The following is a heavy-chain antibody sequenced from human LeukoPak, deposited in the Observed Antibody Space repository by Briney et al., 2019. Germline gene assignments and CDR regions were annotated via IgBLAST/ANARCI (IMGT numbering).Heavy chain of an antibody. Sequence: GGSLRLSCTASGFTFGDYAMSWFRQAPGKGLEGVGFIRSKAYGGTTEYAASVKGRFTISRDDSKSIAYLQMNSLKTEDTAVYYCTRDQGDMIVVVIAFPRFDIWGQGTMVTVSS. CDR1: GFTFGDYA. D-gene: IGHD3-22*01. CDR2: IRSKAYGGTT. J-gene: IGHJ3*02. CDR3: TRDQGDMIVVVIAFPRFDI. V-gene: IGHV3-49*03.